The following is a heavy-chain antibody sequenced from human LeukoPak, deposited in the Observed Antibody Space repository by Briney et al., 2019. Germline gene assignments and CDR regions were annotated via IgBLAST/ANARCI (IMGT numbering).Heavy chain of an antibody. D-gene: IGHD1-26*01. CDR2: ISSSSSTI. Sequence: PGGSLRLSCAASGFTFSSYSMNWVRQAPGKGLEWVSYISSSSSTIYYADSVKGRFTISRDNSKNTLYLQMNSLRAEDTAVYYCAKDQLSGSYPSDAFDIWGQGTMVTVSS. V-gene: IGHV3-48*01. CDR3: AKDQLSGSYPSDAFDI. J-gene: IGHJ3*02. CDR1: GFTFSSYS.